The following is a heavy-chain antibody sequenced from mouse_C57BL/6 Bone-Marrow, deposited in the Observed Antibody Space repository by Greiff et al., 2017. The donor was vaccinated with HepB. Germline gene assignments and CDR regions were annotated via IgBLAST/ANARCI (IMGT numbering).Heavy chain of an antibody. V-gene: IGHV3-6*01. CDR2: ISYDGSN. CDR1: GYSITSGYY. CDR3: ARDYYGPVFGY. J-gene: IGHJ2*01. D-gene: IGHD2-1*01. Sequence: EVKLMESGPGLVKPSQSLSLTCSVTGYSITSGYYWNWIRQFPGNKLEWMGYISYDGSNNYNPSLKNRISITRDTSKNQFFLKLNSVTTEDTATYYCARDYYGPVFGYWGQGTTLTVSS.